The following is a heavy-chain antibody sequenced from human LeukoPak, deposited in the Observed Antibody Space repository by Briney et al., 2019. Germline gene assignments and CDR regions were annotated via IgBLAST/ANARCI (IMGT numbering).Heavy chain of an antibody. V-gene: IGHV4-59*08. CDR2: IYHSGST. CDR3: ARHPIAAAGNFYFQH. J-gene: IGHJ1*01. CDR1: GGSISSYC. D-gene: IGHD6-13*01. Sequence: SETLSLTCSVSGGSISSYCWSWIRRPPGKGLEWIGYIYHSGSTSYNPSLKSRVTMSVDASKNKFSLKLSSVTSADTAVYYCARHPIAAAGNFYFQHWGQGTLVTVSS.